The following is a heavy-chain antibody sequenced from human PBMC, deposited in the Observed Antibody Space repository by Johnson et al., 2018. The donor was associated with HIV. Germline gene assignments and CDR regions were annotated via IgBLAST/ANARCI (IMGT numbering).Heavy chain of an antibody. CDR2: ISSGGSNI. D-gene: IGHD6-13*01. CDR3: ARDQPAGIGAIFDA. V-gene: IGHV3-48*03. Sequence: MMLVESGGGVAQRGGSLRLSCAASGFTFSSYGMTWIRQAPGKGLEWVSYISSGGSNIKYADPVKGRFTISSDNGRKSLYLLMNSLRVDDPAVYYCARDQPAGIGAIFDAWGQGTMVTVSS. J-gene: IGHJ3*01. CDR1: GFTFSSYG.